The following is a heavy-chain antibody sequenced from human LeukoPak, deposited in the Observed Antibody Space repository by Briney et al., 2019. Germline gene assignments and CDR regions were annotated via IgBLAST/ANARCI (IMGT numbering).Heavy chain of an antibody. CDR1: GGSITRYY. CDR3: ARATYCGGDCQYYFDY. CDR2: MYYSGGT. Sequence: SGTLSLTCTVSGGSITRYYWSWIRQPPGKGLEWIGYMYYSGGTNYNPSLQSRGIIFVKRYTNHFSLPLTSVSAADTAVYYCARATYCGGDCQYYFDYRGQGTLVTVSS. J-gene: IGHJ4*02. D-gene: IGHD2-21*02. V-gene: IGHV4-59*01.